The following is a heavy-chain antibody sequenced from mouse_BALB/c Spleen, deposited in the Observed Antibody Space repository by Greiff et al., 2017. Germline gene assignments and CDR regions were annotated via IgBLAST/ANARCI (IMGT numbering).Heavy chain of an antibody. CDR2: IWSDGST. CDR3: ARQDFDY. CDR1: GFSLTSYG. J-gene: IGHJ2*01. Sequence: VHLVESGPDLVEPSQCLSITCTVSGFSLTSYGVHWVRQPPGQGLEWLVVIWSDGSTTYYSALKSRLSISKDNSKGQVFLKMHRLQTYDTAMYYSARQDFDYWGQGTTLTVSS. V-gene: IGHV2-6-2*01.